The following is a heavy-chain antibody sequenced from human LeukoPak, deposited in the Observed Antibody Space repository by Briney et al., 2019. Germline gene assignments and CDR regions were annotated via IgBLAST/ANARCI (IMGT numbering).Heavy chain of an antibody. CDR2: ISSTSKYI. V-gene: IGHV3-21*06. CDR3: ARDRQITMVRGVYTDAFDI. CDR1: GFTFTSYS. Sequence: PGGSLRLSCAASGFTFTSYSMNWVRQAPGKGLEWVSSISSTSKYIDYADSLKGRFTISRDNAKNSLYLQMSSLRAEDTAVYYCARDRQITMVRGVYTDAFDIWGQGTMVTVSS. J-gene: IGHJ3*02. D-gene: IGHD3-10*01.